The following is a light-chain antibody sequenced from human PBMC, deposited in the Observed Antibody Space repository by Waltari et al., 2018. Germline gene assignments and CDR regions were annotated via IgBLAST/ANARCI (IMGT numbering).Light chain of an antibody. CDR3: QQYSSTPLT. J-gene: IGKJ5*01. V-gene: IGKV4-1*01. Sequence: DIVMTQSPDSLAVPLGERATINCKSSQSVLYSSCNKDFLAWYQQKPGQPPKLLIYWASTRESGVPDRFSGSGSGTDFTLTISSLQAEDVAVYYCQQYSSTPLTFGQGTRLEIK. CDR1: QSVLYSSCNKDF. CDR2: WAS.